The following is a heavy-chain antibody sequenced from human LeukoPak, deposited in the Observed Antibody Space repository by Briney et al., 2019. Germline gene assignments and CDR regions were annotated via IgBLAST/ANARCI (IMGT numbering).Heavy chain of an antibody. CDR1: GGSFSGYY. CDR2: INHSGST. D-gene: IGHD2-2*01. V-gene: IGHV4-34*01. J-gene: IGHJ6*04. Sequence: PSETLSLTCAVYGGSFSGYYWSWIRHPPGKGLEWIGEINHSGSTNHNPSLKSRVTISVDTSKNQFSLKLSSVTAADTAVYYCARDSRRNDIVVVPAAMEGTYYYYGMDVWGKGTTVTVSS. CDR3: ARDSRRNDIVVVPAAMEGTYYYYGMDV.